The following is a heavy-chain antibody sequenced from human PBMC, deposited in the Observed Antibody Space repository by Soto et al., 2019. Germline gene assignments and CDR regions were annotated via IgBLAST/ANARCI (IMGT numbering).Heavy chain of an antibody. J-gene: IGHJ3*01. V-gene: IGHV3-15*07. CDR2: IKSKGSGATI. Sequence: EEQLVESGGGLVEPGGSLRLSCAGSGFKFSDAWMNWIRQAPGKGLEWVGRIKSKGSGATIDYAGPVKGRFIISRDDSKSMVFLQMNSLNTDEKAVYFGTHDCTFYHGTAVGGQGTMATVCS. CDR1: GFKFSDAW. D-gene: IGHD2-21*02. CDR3: THDCTFYHGTAV.